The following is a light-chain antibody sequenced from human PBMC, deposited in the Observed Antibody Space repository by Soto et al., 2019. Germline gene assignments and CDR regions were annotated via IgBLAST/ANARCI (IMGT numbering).Light chain of an antibody. Sequence: EIVLTQSPGTLSLSPGESATLSCRASQSVNSRFLAWYQHKPGQAPRLLIYAASTRANGIPDRFSGSASGTDFTLTISRLEPDDFAVYYCQQYGDSPPNTFGQGTKLEIK. CDR1: QSVNSRF. V-gene: IGKV3-20*01. CDR3: QQYGDSPPNT. CDR2: AAS. J-gene: IGKJ2*01.